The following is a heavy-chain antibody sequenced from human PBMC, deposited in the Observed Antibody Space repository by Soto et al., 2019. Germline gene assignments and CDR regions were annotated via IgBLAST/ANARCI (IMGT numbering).Heavy chain of an antibody. J-gene: IGHJ5*02. V-gene: IGHV3-23*01. CDR1: GFTFSSHW. Sequence: GSLRLSCAASGFTFSSHWMHWVRQAPGKGLVWVSAISGTGATTYYADSVKGRFTISRENSKSTVYLQMKSLRAEDTALYYCAKDPKYSSSWYVWFDPWGQGTLVTVSS. D-gene: IGHD6-13*01. CDR2: ISGTGATT. CDR3: AKDPKYSSSWYVWFDP.